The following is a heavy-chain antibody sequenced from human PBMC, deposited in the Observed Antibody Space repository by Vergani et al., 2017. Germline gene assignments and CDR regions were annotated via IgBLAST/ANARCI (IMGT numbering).Heavy chain of an antibody. CDR3: ARSYCSSTSCYTDWFDP. CDR2: IIPILGIA. V-gene: IGHV1-69*02. CDR1: GGTFSSYT. J-gene: IGHJ5*02. D-gene: IGHD2-2*02. Sequence: QVQLVQSGAEVKKPGSSVKVSCKASGGTFSSYTISWVRQAPGQGLEWMGRIIPILGIANYAQKFQGRVTITADKSTSTAYMELSSLRSEDTAVYYCARSYCSSTSCYTDWFDPWSQGTLVTVS.